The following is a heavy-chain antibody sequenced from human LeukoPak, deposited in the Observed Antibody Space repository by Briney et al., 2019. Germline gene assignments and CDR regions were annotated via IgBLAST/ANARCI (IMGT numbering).Heavy chain of an antibody. Sequence: SQTLSLTFAISGDSVSNNSAAWNWLRQSPSRGLKWLGSTYYRSKWYNDYAVSVKSQITINPDTSKNQFSLQLNSVTPEDTAVYYCARDRVSSWYCYYYRMDVWGQGTTVSVSS. J-gene: IGHJ6*02. D-gene: IGHD6-13*01. CDR3: ARDRVSSWYCYYYRMDV. V-gene: IGHV6-1*01. CDR2: TYYRSKWYN. CDR1: GDSVSNNSAA.